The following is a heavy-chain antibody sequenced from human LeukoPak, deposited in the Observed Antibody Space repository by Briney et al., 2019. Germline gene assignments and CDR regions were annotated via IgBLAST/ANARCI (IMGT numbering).Heavy chain of an antibody. CDR1: GYTFTSYD. J-gene: IGHJ5*02. Sequence: EASVKVSCKASGYTFTSYDINWVRQATGQGLEWMGIINPSGGSTSYAQKFQGRVTMTRDTSTSTVYMELSSLRSEDTAVYYCARGVAASYMIVVVEPFDPWGQGTLVTVSS. CDR3: ARGVAASYMIVVVEPFDP. D-gene: IGHD3-22*01. CDR2: INPSGGST. V-gene: IGHV1-46*01.